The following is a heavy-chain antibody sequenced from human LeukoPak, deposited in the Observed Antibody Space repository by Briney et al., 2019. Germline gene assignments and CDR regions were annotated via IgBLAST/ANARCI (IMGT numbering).Heavy chain of an antibody. D-gene: IGHD2-2*02. CDR1: GYTFTSYD. Sequence: ASVKVSCKASGYTFTSYDINWVRQATGQGLEWMGWMNPNSSNTGYAQKFQGRVTMTRNTSISTAYMELSSLRSEDAAVYYCARDHLPHCSSTSCYTHYYGMDVWGQGTTVTVSS. J-gene: IGHJ6*02. CDR3: ARDHLPHCSSTSCYTHYYGMDV. CDR2: MNPNSSNT. V-gene: IGHV1-8*01.